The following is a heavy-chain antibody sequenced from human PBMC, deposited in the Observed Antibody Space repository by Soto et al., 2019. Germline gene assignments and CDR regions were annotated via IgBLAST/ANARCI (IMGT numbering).Heavy chain of an antibody. Sequence: VQLLESGGDLVQPGGSLRPSCVASGFILNNYAMSWVRQAPGKGLEWVSTIGGTDGDSDGVPWYEDSVKGRFTLTRDSSANTLFLHMDNLRAEDSAICYCVKRGRNWGAFDFWGQGTTVVVSS. CDR2: IGGTDGDSDGVP. J-gene: IGHJ3*01. V-gene: IGHV3-23*01. CDR1: GFILNNYA. CDR3: VKRGRNWGAFDF. D-gene: IGHD7-27*01.